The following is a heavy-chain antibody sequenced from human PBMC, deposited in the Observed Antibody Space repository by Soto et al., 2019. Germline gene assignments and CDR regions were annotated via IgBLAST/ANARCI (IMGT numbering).Heavy chain of an antibody. CDR3: AREERGWQGGGYYHNGMDV. CDR1: GDSVNNGRYY. Sequence: QVQLQETGPGLVKPSETLSLTCTVSGDSVNNGRYYWTWFRLPPGKRLEWLGYIYSYGNTNYNPSLSSRVTISVDTSKNQYYLLLASVTAADTTLYRCAREERGWQGGGYYHNGMDVWGQGATVTVSS. CDR2: IYSYGNT. J-gene: IGHJ6*02. D-gene: IGHD2-15*01. V-gene: IGHV4-61*01.